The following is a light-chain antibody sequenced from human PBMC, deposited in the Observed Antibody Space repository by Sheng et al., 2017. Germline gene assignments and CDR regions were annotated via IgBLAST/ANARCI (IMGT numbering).Light chain of an antibody. CDR3: QQYDNLPPMYT. Sequence: DIQMTQSPSSLSASVGDRVTITCQASQDISNYLNWYQQKPGKAPKLLIYDASNLETGVPSRFSGSGSGTDFTFTISSLQPEDIATYYCQQYDNLPPMYTLVQGTEXGDQT. V-gene: IGKV1-33*01. CDR2: DAS. J-gene: IGKJ2*01. CDR1: QDISNY.